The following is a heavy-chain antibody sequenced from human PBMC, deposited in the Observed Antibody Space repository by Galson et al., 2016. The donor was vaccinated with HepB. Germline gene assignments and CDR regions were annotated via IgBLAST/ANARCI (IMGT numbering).Heavy chain of an antibody. D-gene: IGHD6-19*01. J-gene: IGHJ4*02. CDR1: GLTFSSCA. Sequence: SLRLSCAASGLTFSSCAMYWVRQAPGKGLEWVSAVSGSGTNTYHANSVKGRFTVSRDNSKNTLSLQMNSRRAEDTAVYYCAKGDKVTGWDNWGQGTLVAVSS. V-gene: IGHV3-23*01. CDR3: AKGDKVTGWDN. CDR2: VSGSGTNT.